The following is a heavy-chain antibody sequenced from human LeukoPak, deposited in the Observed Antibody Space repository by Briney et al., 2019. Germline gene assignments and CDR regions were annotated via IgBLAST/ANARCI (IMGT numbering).Heavy chain of an antibody. Sequence: SETLSLTCTVSGYSISSGYYWSWIRQPPGKGLEWIGYIYYSGSTNYNPSLKSRVTISVDTSKNQFSLKLSSVTAADTAVYYCARATHVWTTDYFDYWGQGTLVTVSS. CDR2: IYYSGST. V-gene: IGHV4-61*01. J-gene: IGHJ4*02. D-gene: IGHD4-17*01. CDR3: ARATHVWTTDYFDY. CDR1: GYSISSGYY.